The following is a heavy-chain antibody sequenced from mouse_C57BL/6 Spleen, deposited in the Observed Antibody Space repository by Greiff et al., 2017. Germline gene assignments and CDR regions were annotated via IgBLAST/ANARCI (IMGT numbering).Heavy chain of an antibody. CDR1: GYSFTGYF. CDR3: ALDGFDY. CDR2: INPYNGDT. V-gene: IGHV1-20*01. J-gene: IGHJ2*01. Sequence: EVHLVESGPELVKPGDSVKISCKASGYSFTGYFMNWVMQSHGKSLEWIGRINPYNGDTFYNQKFKGKATLTVDKSSSTAHMELRSLTSEDSAVYYCALDGFDYWGQGTTLTVSS. D-gene: IGHD2-3*01.